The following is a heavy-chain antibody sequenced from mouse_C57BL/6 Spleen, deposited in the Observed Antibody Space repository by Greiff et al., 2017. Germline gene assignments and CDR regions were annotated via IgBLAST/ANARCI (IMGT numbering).Heavy chain of an antibody. Sequence: QVQLQQPGAELVMPGASVKLSCKASGYTFTSYWMHWVKQRPGQGLEWIGEIDPSDSYTNYNQKFKGKSTLTVDKSSSTAYMQLSSLTSEDSAVYYCARSGGTPPYYFDYWGQGTTLTVSS. CDR1: GYTFTSYW. D-gene: IGHD4-1*01. CDR3: ARSGGTPPYYFDY. CDR2: IDPSDSYT. V-gene: IGHV1-69*01. J-gene: IGHJ2*01.